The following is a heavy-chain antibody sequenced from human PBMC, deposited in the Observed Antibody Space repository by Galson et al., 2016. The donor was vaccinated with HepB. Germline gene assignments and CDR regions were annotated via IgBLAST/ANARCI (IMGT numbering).Heavy chain of an antibody. CDR1: GGTFSSYA. V-gene: IGHV1-69*01. CDR2: ITPIFGTT. J-gene: IGHJ6*02. Sequence: SCKASGGTFSSYAISWLRQAPGQGLEWMGGITPIFGTTNYAQRFQGRITITADESTSTAYMELSSLRSEDTAVYYCARDSAVGATEFYFCMDVWGQGTTVTVSS. CDR3: ARDSAVGATEFYFCMDV. D-gene: IGHD1-26*01.